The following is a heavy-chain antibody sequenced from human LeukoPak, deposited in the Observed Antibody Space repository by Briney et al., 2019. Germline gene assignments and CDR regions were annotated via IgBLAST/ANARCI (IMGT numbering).Heavy chain of an antibody. J-gene: IGHJ4*02. D-gene: IGHD6-13*01. Sequence: WVRQPPGKGLEWIGSMYYSGSTYYNPSLKSRVTISVDTSKNQFSLKLSSVTAADTAVYYCARQGYSTWYVRFDYWGQGTLVTVSS. CDR3: ARQGYSTWYVRFDY. CDR2: MYYSGST. V-gene: IGHV4-39*01.